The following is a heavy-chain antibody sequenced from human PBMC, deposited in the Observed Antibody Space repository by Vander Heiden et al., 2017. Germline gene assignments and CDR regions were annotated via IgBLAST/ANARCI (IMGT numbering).Heavy chain of an antibody. CDR3: ARDSSGWYRDFDY. J-gene: IGHJ4*02. CDR2: ISSSSSTI. Sequence: EVQLVESGGGLVQPGGSLRLSCATSGFTFSSYSMNWGRQAPGKGLEWVSYISSSSSTIYYADSVKGRFTISRDNAKNSLYLQMNSLRDEDTAVYYCARDSSGWYRDFDYWGQGTLVTVSS. D-gene: IGHD6-19*01. CDR1: GFTFSSYS. V-gene: IGHV3-48*02.